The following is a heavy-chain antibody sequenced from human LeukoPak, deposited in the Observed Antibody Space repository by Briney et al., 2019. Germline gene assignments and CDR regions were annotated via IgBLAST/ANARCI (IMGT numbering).Heavy chain of an antibody. Sequence: PSETLSLTCTVSGGSISSHYWNWIRQPPGKGPEWIGCISDTGTTKYNPAFKSRVTISVDTSKNQFSLKLTSVTAADTAVYFCATGYYEPFEKWGQGTLVSVSS. V-gene: IGHV4-59*11. J-gene: IGHJ4*02. CDR2: ISDTGTT. CDR3: ATGYYEPFEK. CDR1: GGSISSHY. D-gene: IGHD3-22*01.